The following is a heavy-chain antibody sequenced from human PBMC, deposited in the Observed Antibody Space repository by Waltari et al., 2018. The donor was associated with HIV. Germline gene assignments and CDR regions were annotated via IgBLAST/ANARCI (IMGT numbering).Heavy chain of an antibody. CDR3: ARVYCGGDCYSGGYFDY. D-gene: IGHD2-21*02. CDR1: GGSISSGSYY. J-gene: IGHJ4*02. V-gene: IGHV4-61*02. CDR2: SYTSGST. Sequence: QVQLQESGPGLVKPSQTRSLTCTVSGGSISSGSYYWSWIRQPAGKGLEWIGRSYTSGSTNYNPSLKSRVTISVDTSKNQFSLKLSSLTAADTAVYYCARVYCGGDCYSGGYFDYWGQGTLVTVSS.